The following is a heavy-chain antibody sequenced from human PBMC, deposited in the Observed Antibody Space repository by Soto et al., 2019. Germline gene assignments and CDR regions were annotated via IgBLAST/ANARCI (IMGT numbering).Heavy chain of an antibody. D-gene: IGHD6-19*01. J-gene: IGHJ4*02. V-gene: IGHV5-51*03. CDR3: ARRTDAYSSGWYFAY. CDR1: GYSFTSFW. CDR2: IYPGDSDT. Sequence: EVQLVQSGAEVKKAGDSLKISCKGSGYSFTSFWIAWLRQMPGKGLEWMGIIYPGDSDTRYSPSFQGQVTISADKSIRTAYLQWSSVKASDTAFYYCARRTDAYSSGWYFAYWGQGTLVTVSS.